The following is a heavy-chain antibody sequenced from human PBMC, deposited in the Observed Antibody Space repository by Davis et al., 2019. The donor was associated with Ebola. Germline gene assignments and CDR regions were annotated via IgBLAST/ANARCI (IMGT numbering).Heavy chain of an antibody. Sequence: ASVKVSCKVSGYTLTELSMYWVRQAPGKGLEWMGGFDPEDGETIYAQKFQGRVTMTEDTSTDTAYMELSSLRSEDTAVYYCAATVTTSPKPADYWGQGTLVTVSS. CDR1: GYTLTELS. CDR2: FDPEDGET. V-gene: IGHV1-24*01. J-gene: IGHJ4*02. CDR3: AATVTTSPKPADY. D-gene: IGHD4-17*01.